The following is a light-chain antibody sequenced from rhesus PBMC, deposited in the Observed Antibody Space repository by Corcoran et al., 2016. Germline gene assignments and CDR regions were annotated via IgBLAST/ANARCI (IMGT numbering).Light chain of an antibody. Sequence: DIQMTQSPSSLSASVADTVTFTCRASQGISNYLAWYQQKTGKAPNPLIYYASNLESGFPSRFSGNGSRTEFTLTLSHLQPEDFATYYCQQYNTAPYNFGQGSKVEIK. CDR3: QQYNTAPYN. CDR2: YAS. CDR1: QGISNY. V-gene: IGKV1-37*01. J-gene: IGKJ2*01.